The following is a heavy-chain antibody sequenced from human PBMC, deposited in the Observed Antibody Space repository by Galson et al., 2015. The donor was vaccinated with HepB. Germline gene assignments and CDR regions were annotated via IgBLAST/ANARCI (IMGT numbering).Heavy chain of an antibody. CDR3: ARGLRPSYSSSWYYYYYYGMDV. CDR2: IIPIFGTA. V-gene: IGHV1-69*13. CDR1: GGTFSSYA. D-gene: IGHD6-13*01. Sequence: SVKVSCKASGGTFSSYAISWVRQAPGQGLEWMGGIIPIFGTANYAQKFQGRVTITADESTSTAYMELSSLRSEDTAVYYCARGLRPSYSSSWYYYYYYGMDVWGQGTTVTVSS. J-gene: IGHJ6*02.